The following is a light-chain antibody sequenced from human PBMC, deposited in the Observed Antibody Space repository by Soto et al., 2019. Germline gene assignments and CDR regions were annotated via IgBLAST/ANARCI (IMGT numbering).Light chain of an antibody. CDR3: QQSSNWPSIT. CDR2: DAS. V-gene: IGKV3-11*01. J-gene: IGKJ5*01. Sequence: EIVLTQSPATLSLSPGERATLSCRASQSVSSYLAWYQQKPGQAPRLLIYDASNRATGIPARFSGSGSGTDFTLTISSLEPEAFAVYYCQQSSNWPSITFGQGTRLESK. CDR1: QSVSSY.